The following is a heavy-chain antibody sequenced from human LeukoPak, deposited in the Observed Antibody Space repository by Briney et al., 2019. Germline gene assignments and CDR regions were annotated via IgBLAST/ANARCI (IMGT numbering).Heavy chain of an antibody. J-gene: IGHJ3*02. Sequence: GGSLRLSCAASGFTFSSYWMSWVRQAPGKGLEWVANIKQDGSEKYYVDSVKGRFTISRDNAKNSLYLQMNSLRAEDTAVYYCARAEDIVLMVYAARVAFDIWGQGTMVTVSS. V-gene: IGHV3-7*01. CDR3: ARAEDIVLMVYAARVAFDI. D-gene: IGHD2-8*01. CDR2: IKQDGSEK. CDR1: GFTFSSYW.